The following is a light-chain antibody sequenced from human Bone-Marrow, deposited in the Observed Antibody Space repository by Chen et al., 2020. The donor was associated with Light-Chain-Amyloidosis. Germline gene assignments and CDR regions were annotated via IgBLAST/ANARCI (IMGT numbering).Light chain of an antibody. CDR1: QSVSSAF. V-gene: IGKV3-20*01. CDR2: GAS. CDR3: QQYDSSRWT. J-gene: IGKJ1*01. Sequence: EIVLTHSPGTRSLSPGERATLSCRASQSVSSAFVSWYQQKPGQAPRLLIYGASSRATAIPDRFSGSGSGTDFTLTISRLEPEDFAMYYCQQYDSSRWTFGQGTKVEFK.